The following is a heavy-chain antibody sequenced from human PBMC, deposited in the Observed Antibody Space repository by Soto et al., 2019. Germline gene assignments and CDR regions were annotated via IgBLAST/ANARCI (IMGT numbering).Heavy chain of an antibody. Sequence: SETLSLTCAVYGGSLSDYSWSWIRPPPGKGLAWIGEISHSGGSNYNPSLKSRVTISVDTSKNQFSLKLSSVTAADTAVYYCARGRKDYSSSWYVGWGQGTLVTVSS. D-gene: IGHD6-13*01. CDR3: ARGRKDYSSSWYVG. J-gene: IGHJ4*02. V-gene: IGHV4-34*01. CDR2: ISHSGGS. CDR1: GGSLSDYS.